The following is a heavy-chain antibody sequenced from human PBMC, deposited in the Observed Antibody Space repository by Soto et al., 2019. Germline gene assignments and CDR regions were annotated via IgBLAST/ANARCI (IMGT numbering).Heavy chain of an antibody. CDR2: IYYSGRT. Sequence: SETLSLTCTVSGGSINSDAYYWSWIRQPPGKGLEWIGHIYYSGRTYYAPSLESRLTIPLDTSKNQFSLRLSSVNASDTAVYYCARDRSNSPDYFDYWGQGTLVTVSS. J-gene: IGHJ4*02. CDR1: GGSINSDAYY. D-gene: IGHD6-6*01. CDR3: ARDRSNSPDYFDY. V-gene: IGHV4-30-4*01.